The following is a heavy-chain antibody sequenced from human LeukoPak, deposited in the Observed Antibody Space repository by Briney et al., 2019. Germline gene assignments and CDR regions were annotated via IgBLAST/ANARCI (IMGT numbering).Heavy chain of an antibody. V-gene: IGHV3-74*01. CDR3: ARDRSSSSWYRPYYYYGMDV. D-gene: IGHD6-13*01. J-gene: IGHJ6*02. CDR2: VNSDGSST. Sequence: GGSLRLSCAASGFTFSSYWMHWVRQAPGKGLVWVSRVNSDGSSTSYADSVKGRFTISRDNAKNTLYLQMNSLRAEDTAVYYCARDRSSSSWYRPYYYYGMDVWGQGTTVTVSS. CDR1: GFTFSSYW.